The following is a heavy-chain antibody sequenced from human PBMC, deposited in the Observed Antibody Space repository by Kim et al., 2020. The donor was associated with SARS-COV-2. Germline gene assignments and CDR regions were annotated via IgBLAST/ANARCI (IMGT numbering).Heavy chain of an antibody. V-gene: IGHV1-3*01. J-gene: IGHJ4*02. CDR2: GYVYT. CDR3: LGGYYFDY. D-gene: IGHD2-15*01. Sequence: GYVYTKYSEKFQGRVTFTRDTSASTAYMELSSLRSEDSAVFYCLGGYYFDYWGQGTLVTVSS.